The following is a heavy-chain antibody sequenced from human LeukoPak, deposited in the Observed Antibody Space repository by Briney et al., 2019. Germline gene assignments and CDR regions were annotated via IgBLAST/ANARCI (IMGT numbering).Heavy chain of an antibody. CDR1: GYNFATYW. D-gene: IGHD2-2*01. Sequence: GESLKISCKGSGYNFATYWIDWARRMPGKGLEWMGIIYPGDFDTRYNPSFQGQVTFSVDRSINTAYLHWSSLKTSDTAIYYCAGLKIVPTAVAHWGQGTLVSVSP. V-gene: IGHV5-51*01. CDR2: IYPGDFDT. J-gene: IGHJ4*02. CDR3: AGLKIVPTAVAH.